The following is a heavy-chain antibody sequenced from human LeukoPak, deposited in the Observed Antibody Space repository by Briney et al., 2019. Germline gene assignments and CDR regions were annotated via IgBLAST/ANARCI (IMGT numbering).Heavy chain of an antibody. CDR1: GGSISTYY. CDR2: IYYTGST. Sequence: PSETLSLTCTVSGGSISTYYWSWIRQPPGKGLEWIGCIYYTGSTSYNPSLKSRVTISVDTSKNQPSLKLSYVPAAETAMYYCARDRFSGSYSEYWGQGTLVTVSS. V-gene: IGHV4-59*01. CDR3: ARDRFSGSYSEY. D-gene: IGHD1-26*01. J-gene: IGHJ4*02.